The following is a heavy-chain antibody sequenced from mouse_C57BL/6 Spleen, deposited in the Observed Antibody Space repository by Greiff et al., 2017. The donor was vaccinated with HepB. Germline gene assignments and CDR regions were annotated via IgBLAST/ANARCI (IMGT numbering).Heavy chain of an antibody. D-gene: IGHD1-1*01. CDR2: INPSTGGT. V-gene: IGHV1-42*01. CDR1: GYSFTGYY. Sequence: VQLQQSGPELVKPGASVKISCKASGYSFTGYYMNWVKQSPEKSLEWIGEINPSTGGTTYNQKFKAKATLTVDKSSSTAYMQLKSLTSEDSAVYYCARDGSRGYFDVWGTGTTVTVSS. J-gene: IGHJ1*03. CDR3: ARDGSRGYFDV.